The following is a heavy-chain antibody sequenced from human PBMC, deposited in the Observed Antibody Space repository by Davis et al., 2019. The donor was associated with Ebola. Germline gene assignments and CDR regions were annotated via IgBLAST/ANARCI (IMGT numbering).Heavy chain of an antibody. J-gene: IGHJ6*02. CDR3: TIMITFGGVIEDYYYGMDV. CDR2: IRSKANSYAT. D-gene: IGHD3-16*02. Sequence: GESLKISCAASGFTFSGSAMHWVRQASGKGLEWVGRIRSKANSYATAYAASVKGRFTISRDDSKNTAYLQMNSLKTEDTAVYYCTIMITFGGVIEDYYYGMDVWGQGTTVTVSS. V-gene: IGHV3-73*01. CDR1: GFTFSGSA.